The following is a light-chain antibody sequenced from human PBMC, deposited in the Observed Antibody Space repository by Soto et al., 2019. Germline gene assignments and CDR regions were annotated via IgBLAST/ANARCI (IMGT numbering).Light chain of an antibody. CDR2: EVT. CDR1: SSDIGGYNY. Sequence: QSVLTQPASVSGSPGQSITISCTGTSSDIGGYNYVSWYQHHPGKAPKLMIYEVTNRPSGVSSRFSGSKSGNRASLTISGLLAEDEADYYCSAYTSSSTLDYVCATGTKVTVL. J-gene: IGLJ1*01. CDR3: SAYTSSSTLDYV. V-gene: IGLV2-14*01.